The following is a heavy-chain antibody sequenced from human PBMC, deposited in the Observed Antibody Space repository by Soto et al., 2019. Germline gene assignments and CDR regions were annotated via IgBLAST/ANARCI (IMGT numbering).Heavy chain of an antibody. J-gene: IGHJ5*02. D-gene: IGHD2-15*01. V-gene: IGHV4-59*01. Sequence: PSETLSLTCTVSGGSISSYYWSWIRQPPGKGLEWIGYIYYSGSTNYNPSLKSRVTISVDTSKNQFSLKLSSVTAADTAVYYCARGRIGYCSGGSCYGPHNWFDPWGQGTLVTVS. CDR1: GGSISSYY. CDR2: IYYSGST. CDR3: ARGRIGYCSGGSCYGPHNWFDP.